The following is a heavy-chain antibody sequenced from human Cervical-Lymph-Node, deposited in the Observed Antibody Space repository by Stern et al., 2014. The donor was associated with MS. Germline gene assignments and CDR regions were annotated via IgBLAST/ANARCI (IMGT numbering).Heavy chain of an antibody. CDR1: GFTFTSSA. Sequence: QLVQSGPEVKKPGTSVKVSCKAYGFTFTSSAVQWVRQARGQRLEWIGWIVVGSGNTNYAQKFQERVTITRDMSTSTAYMELSSLRSEDTAVYYCAAKRSDYSGIWFDPWGQGTLVTVSS. CDR3: AAKRSDYSGIWFDP. V-gene: IGHV1-58*01. CDR2: IVVGSGNT. D-gene: IGHD4-17*01. J-gene: IGHJ5*02.